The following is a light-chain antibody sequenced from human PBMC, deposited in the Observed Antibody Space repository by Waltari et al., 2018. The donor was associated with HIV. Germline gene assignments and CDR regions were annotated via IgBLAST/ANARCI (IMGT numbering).Light chain of an antibody. CDR1: KLGDNY. J-gene: IGLJ2*01. CDR2: QNK. Sequence: SYELTQPPSMSVSPGQTASITCSGDKLGDNYVCWYQQKPGQSPVLVIYQNKKRPSGIPERFSGSNSGNTGTLTISGTQAVDEADYYCQAWDSSTRGLFGGGTKLTVL. CDR3: QAWDSSTRGL. V-gene: IGLV3-1*01.